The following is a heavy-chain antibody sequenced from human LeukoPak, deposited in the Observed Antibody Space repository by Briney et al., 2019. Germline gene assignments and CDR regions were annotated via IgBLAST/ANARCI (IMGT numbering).Heavy chain of an antibody. J-gene: IGHJ4*02. V-gene: IGHV4-61*01. D-gene: IGHD4-23*01. CDR2: IYYSGST. CDR3: ARYGGNSYYFDY. Sequence: PSETLSLTCTVSGDSVSSSPYYWGWIRQPPGRGLEWIGYIYYSGSTNYNPSLKSRVTISVDTSKNQFSLKLSSVTAADTAVYYCARYGGNSYYFDYWGQGTLVTVSS. CDR1: GDSVSSSPYY.